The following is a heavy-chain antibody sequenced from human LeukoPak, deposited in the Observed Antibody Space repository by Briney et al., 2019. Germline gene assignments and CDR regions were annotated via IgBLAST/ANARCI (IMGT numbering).Heavy chain of an antibody. CDR1: GGSFSGYY. Sequence: SETLSLTCAVYGGSFSGYYWSWIRQPPGKGLEWIGEINHSGSTNYNPSLKSRVTISVDTSKNQFSLKLSSVTAADTAVYYCARGRSNSIRWYFDLWGRGTLVTVSS. V-gene: IGHV4-34*01. CDR3: ARGRSNSIRWYFDL. J-gene: IGHJ2*01. D-gene: IGHD4-11*01. CDR2: INHSGST.